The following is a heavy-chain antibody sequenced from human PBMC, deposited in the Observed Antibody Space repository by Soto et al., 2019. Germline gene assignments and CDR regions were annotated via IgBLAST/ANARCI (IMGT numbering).Heavy chain of an antibody. V-gene: IGHV5-51*01. CDR2: IYPGDSDT. CDR3: ARLSVRGAAIMDY. J-gene: IGHJ4*02. Sequence: GESLKISCKGSGYSFTSYWIGWVRQMPGKGLEWMGIIYPGDSDTRYSPSFQGQVTISADKSISTAYLQWSSLKASDTAVYYCARLSVRGAAIMDYWGQGTLVTVSS. CDR1: GYSFTSYW. D-gene: IGHD3-10*02.